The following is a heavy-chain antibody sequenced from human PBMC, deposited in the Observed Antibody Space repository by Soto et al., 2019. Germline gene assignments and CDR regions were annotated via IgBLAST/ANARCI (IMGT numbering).Heavy chain of an antibody. Sequence: QVQLVQSGAEEKKPGASVKDSCKASGYTFTNYAMHWVRQAPGQRLEWMGWINAGNGNTKYSQKFQGRVTFTRDTSASTAYMELSSLRSEDTAVYYCARVSGYYLPDYWGQGTLVTVSS. J-gene: IGHJ4*02. CDR1: GYTFTNYA. D-gene: IGHD5-12*01. V-gene: IGHV1-3*05. CDR2: INAGNGNT. CDR3: ARVSGYYLPDY.